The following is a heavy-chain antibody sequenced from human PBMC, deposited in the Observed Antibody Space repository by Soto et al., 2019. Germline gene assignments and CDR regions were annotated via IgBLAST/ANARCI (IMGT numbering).Heavy chain of an antibody. J-gene: IGHJ6*04. CDR2: ISRSGNTI. CDR1: GFKVTDYY. Sequence: QAQLVESGGGLVKPGGSLTLSCAVSGFKVTDYYMSWIRQAPGKGLDWVAMISRSGNTIHYADSVNGRFTISKDNAKNSLYLQMTSLSPEDTAVYYCARGEDVFLYSYMEVWGKGTTVIVSS. D-gene: IGHD2-21*01. CDR3: ARGEDVFLYSYMEV. V-gene: IGHV3-11*01.